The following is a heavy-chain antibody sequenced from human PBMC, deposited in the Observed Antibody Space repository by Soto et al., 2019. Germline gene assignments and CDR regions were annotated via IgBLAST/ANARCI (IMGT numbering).Heavy chain of an antibody. CDR3: ARDLNYDFWSGYLTDY. V-gene: IGHV1-8*01. D-gene: IGHD3-3*01. CDR1: GYTFTSYD. CDR2: MNPNSGNT. J-gene: IGHJ4*02. Sequence: ASVKVSCKASGYTFTSYDINWVRQATGQGLEWMGWMNPNSGNTGYAQKFQGRVTMTRNTSISTAYMELSSLRSEDTAVYYCARDLNYDFWSGYLTDYWGQGTLVTVSS.